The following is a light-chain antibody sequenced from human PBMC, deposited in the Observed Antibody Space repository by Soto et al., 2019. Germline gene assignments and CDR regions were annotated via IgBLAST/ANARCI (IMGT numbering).Light chain of an antibody. CDR1: QSISDGY. V-gene: IGKV3-20*01. Sequence: EIVLTQSPGTLSLSSGERATLSCRASQSISDGYLAWYQQKPGQAPSLLIYDTSTRATGIPDRFSGSGSGTDFALTINRVEQEDCAIYFCQQYGSSPGTLGHGPKVHIK. J-gene: IGKJ1*01. CDR2: DTS. CDR3: QQYGSSPGT.